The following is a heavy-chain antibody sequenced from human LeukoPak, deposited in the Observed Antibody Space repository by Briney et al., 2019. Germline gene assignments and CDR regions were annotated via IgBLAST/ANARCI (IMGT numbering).Heavy chain of an antibody. CDR1: GYTLTDFG. J-gene: IGHJ4*02. CDR3: ARGLGYCSGGTCPNDY. Sequence: ASVKVSCKTSGYTLTDFGLSWVRQAPGQGLEWMGWISDFNGLTKYAQKLQDRVTMTTDASTSTAYMELRRLTSDDTAIYYCARGLGYCSGGTCPNDYWGQGTLVTVSS. V-gene: IGHV1-18*01. CDR2: ISDFNGLT. D-gene: IGHD2-15*01.